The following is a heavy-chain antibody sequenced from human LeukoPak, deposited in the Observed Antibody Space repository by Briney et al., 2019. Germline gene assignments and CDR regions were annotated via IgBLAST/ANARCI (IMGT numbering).Heavy chain of an antibody. Sequence: GGSLRLSCAASRFTFSVYWMSWVRQAPGKGLEWVANIKQDGSDRYYVDSVEGRFTISRDNAKNSLYLQMNSLRAEDTAVYYCARLSSSWYTWGQGTMVTVSS. CDR1: RFTFSVYW. V-gene: IGHV3-7*01. CDR2: IKQDGSDR. D-gene: IGHD6-13*01. CDR3: ARLSSSWYT. J-gene: IGHJ3*01.